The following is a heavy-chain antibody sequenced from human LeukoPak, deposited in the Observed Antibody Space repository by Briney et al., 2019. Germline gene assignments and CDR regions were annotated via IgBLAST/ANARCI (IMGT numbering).Heavy chain of an antibody. V-gene: IGHV4-59*01. CDR3: ARDQRRDYGDYFDN. J-gene: IGHJ4*02. D-gene: IGHD3-16*01. Sequence: SETLSLTCSVSGDSISSYFWSWIRQSPGKGLEWIGYIHYTGSSSYNPSLTSRATISLDTSKNQFYLKLSSVTASDTAFYYCARDQRRDYGDYFDNWGQGTLVTVSS. CDR2: IHYTGSS. CDR1: GDSISSYF.